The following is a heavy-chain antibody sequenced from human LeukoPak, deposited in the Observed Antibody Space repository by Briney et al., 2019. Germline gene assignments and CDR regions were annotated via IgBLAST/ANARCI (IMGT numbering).Heavy chain of an antibody. CDR3: ARDSLQTVYNWNDEGRKNWFDP. V-gene: IGHV4-59*12. Sequence: SETLSLTCTVSGGSISSYYWSWIRQPPGKGMEWIGFIYYSGSTHYNPSLKSRVTLSVDTSKNQFSLRLRSVTAADTAVYYCARDSLQTVYNWNDEGRKNWFDPWGQGTLVTVSS. CDR2: IYYSGST. CDR1: GGSISSYY. J-gene: IGHJ5*02. D-gene: IGHD1-1*01.